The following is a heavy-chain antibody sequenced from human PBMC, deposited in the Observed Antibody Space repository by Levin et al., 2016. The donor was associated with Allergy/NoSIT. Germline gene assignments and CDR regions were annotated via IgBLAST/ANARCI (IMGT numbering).Heavy chain of an antibody. V-gene: IGHV3-21*01. CDR2: IYTTSSHI. D-gene: IGHD5/OR15-5a*01. CDR3: ARGSTDLQRNDALDI. CDR1: GFTFSSYS. Sequence: GESLKISCAASGFTFSSYSMNWVRQAPGKGLEWVSSIYTTSSHIYYADSLKGRFTVSRDNAKDSLYLQVNSLRTEDTAVYYCARGSTDLQRNDALDIWGQGTMVTVSS. J-gene: IGHJ3*02.